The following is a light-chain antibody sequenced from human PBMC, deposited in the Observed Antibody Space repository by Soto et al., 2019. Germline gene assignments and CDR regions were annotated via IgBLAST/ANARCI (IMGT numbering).Light chain of an antibody. CDR2: AAS. CDR3: QQYNSYPWT. CDR1: QDISSY. V-gene: IGKV1-9*01. Sequence: IQLTPSPSSLSASVGDRVTLTCLASQDISSYLAWYQQKPGKAPNLLIYAASTLQSGVPSRFSASGVGTDFTLTITSLQPDDFATYYCQQYNSYPWTFGQGTKVDIK. J-gene: IGKJ1*01.